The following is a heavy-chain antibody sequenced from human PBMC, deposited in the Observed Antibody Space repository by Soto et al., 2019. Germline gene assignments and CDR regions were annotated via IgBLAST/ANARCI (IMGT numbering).Heavy chain of an antibody. CDR1: GGSISSGTYY. Sequence: QVQLQESGPGLVKPSQTLSLTCTVSGGSISSGTYYWTWVRQRPGEGLEWIGFISHSGRTYYNPFLTSRAAISVDTSENQFSLRLRSVTAADTAVYFCARDSDYCTGGSCYGNFDFWGQGTLVTVSS. V-gene: IGHV4-31*03. CDR3: ARDSDYCTGGSCYGNFDF. CDR2: ISHSGRT. J-gene: IGHJ4*02. D-gene: IGHD2-15*01.